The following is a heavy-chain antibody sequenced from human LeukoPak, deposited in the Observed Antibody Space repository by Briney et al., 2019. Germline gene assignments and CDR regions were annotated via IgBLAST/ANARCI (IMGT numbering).Heavy chain of an antibody. V-gene: IGHV3-7*01. CDR1: GFSFRKYF. CDR3: ASSFTPYYYDV. D-gene: IGHD2-15*01. J-gene: IGHJ4*02. CDR2: ISNDASAT. Sequence: GGSLRLSCAASGFSFRKYFMSWARQAPGKGLKWVATISNDASATTYGDSVWGRVTISRDNAQNSVFLQMHSLRAGDTAVYYCASSFTPYYYDVWGQGILVTVSS.